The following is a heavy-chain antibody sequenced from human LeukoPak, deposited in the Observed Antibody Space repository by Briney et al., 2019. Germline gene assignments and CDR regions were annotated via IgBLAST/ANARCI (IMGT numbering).Heavy chain of an antibody. CDR1: GGSISSSTYS. J-gene: IGHJ6*03. V-gene: IGHV4-39*07. CDR2: IYYGGNT. CDR3: ASASAPPAGYYMDV. Sequence: PSETLSLTCTVSGGSISSSTYSWGWIRQPPGKGLEWIGTIYYGGNTYYNPSLKSRVTISVDTSKNQFSLKLSSVTAADTAVYYCASASAPPAGYYMDVWGKGTTVTVSS. D-gene: IGHD2-2*01.